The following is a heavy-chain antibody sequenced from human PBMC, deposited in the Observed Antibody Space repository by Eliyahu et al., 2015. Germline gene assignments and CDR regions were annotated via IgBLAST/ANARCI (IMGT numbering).Heavy chain of an antibody. D-gene: IGHD6-19*01. CDR2: ISSNGGST. CDR3: VKEGQWLGWYYFDY. Sequence: EVQLVESGGGLVQPGGSLRLSCSASGFTFSSYAMHWVRQAPGKGLEYVSAISSNGGSTYYADSVKGRFTISRDNSKNTLYLQMSSLRAEDTAVYYCVKEGQWLGWYYFDYWGQGTLVTVSS. J-gene: IGHJ4*02. V-gene: IGHV3-64D*06. CDR1: GFTFSSYA.